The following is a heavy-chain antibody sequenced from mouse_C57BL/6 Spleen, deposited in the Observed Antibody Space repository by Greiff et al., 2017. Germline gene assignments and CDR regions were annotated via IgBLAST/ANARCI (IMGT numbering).Heavy chain of an antibody. Sequence: EVRLQQSGPELVKPGASVKMSCKASGYTFTDYNMHWVKQSHGNSLEWIGYINPNNGGTSYNQKFKGKATLTVNKSSSTAYMELRSLTSEDSAVYYCASHYYGSSYADYWGQGTTLTVSS. CDR1: GYTFTDYN. V-gene: IGHV1-22*01. J-gene: IGHJ2*01. CDR3: ASHYYGSSYADY. CDR2: INPNNGGT. D-gene: IGHD1-1*01.